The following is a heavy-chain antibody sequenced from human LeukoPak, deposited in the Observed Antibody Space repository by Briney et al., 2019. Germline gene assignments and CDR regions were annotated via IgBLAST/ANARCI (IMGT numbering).Heavy chain of an antibody. D-gene: IGHD6-19*01. CDR2: ISSSSSNI. CDR3: ARELGWDSSEGRDY. Sequence: GGSLRLSCAASGFTFSTYTMNRVRQAPGKGLEWVSYISSSSSNIFYADSVKGRFTISRDNAKNSLYLQMNSLRAEDTAVYYCARELGWDSSEGRDYWGQGSLVTVSS. CDR1: GFTFSTYT. V-gene: IGHV3-48*04. J-gene: IGHJ4*02.